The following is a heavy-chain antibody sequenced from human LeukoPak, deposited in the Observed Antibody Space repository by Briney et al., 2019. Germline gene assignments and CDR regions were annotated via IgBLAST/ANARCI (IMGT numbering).Heavy chain of an antibody. Sequence: KPSQTLSLTCAVSGGSISSGGYSWSWIRQPPGKGLEWIGYIYHSGSTYYNPSLKSRVTISEDRSKNQFSLKLSSVTAADTAVYYCAKESSRGYYDSSGYHDAFDIWGQGTMVTVSS. V-gene: IGHV4-30-2*01. J-gene: IGHJ3*02. CDR3: AKESSRGYYDSSGYHDAFDI. CDR1: GGSISSGGYS. D-gene: IGHD3-22*01. CDR2: IYHSGST.